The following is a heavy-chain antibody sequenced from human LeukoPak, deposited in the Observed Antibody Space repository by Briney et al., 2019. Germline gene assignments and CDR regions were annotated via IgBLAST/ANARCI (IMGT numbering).Heavy chain of an antibody. CDR1: GFSLSTSGMC. V-gene: IGHV2-70*11. CDR2: IDWDDDK. J-gene: IGHJ4*02. CDR3: ARIRSSSSWFDY. Sequence: SGPTLVNPTQTLXPTCTFSGFSLSTSGMCVSWIRRPPGKALEWLARIDWDDDKYYSTSLKARLTISKDTSKNQVVLTMTNMDPVDTATYYCARIRSSSSWFDYWGQGTLVTVSS. D-gene: IGHD6-13*01.